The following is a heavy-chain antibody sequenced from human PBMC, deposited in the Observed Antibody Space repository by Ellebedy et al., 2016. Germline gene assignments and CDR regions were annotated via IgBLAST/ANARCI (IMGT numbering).Heavy chain of an antibody. CDR1: GGSISTYY. CDR3: ARESYYQSSGPPDY. J-gene: IGHJ4*02. Sequence: SETLSLTCTVSGGSISTYYWSWIRQPPGKGLEWIGYINYGGSTKYNPSLTSRVTISVDTSKNQFSLKLNSVTAADTAVYYCARESYYQSSGPPDYWGQGTLVTVSS. D-gene: IGHD3-22*01. V-gene: IGHV4-59*01. CDR2: INYGGST.